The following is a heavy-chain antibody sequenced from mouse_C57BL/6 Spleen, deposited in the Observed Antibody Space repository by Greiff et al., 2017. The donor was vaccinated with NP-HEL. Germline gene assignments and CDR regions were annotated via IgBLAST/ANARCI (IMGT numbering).Heavy chain of an antibody. D-gene: IGHD1-1*01. Sequence: EVQLQQSGAELVKPGASVKLSCTASGFNIKDYYMHWVKQRTEQGLEWIGRIDPEDGETKYAPNFQGKATITADTPSNTAYLQLSSLTSEDTAVYYCARFTVYAMDYWGQGTSVTVAS. J-gene: IGHJ4*01. CDR3: ARFTVYAMDY. CDR1: GFNIKDYY. CDR2: IDPEDGET. V-gene: IGHV14-2*01.